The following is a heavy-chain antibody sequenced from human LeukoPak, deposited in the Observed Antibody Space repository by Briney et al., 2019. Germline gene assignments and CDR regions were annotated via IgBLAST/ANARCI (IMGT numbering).Heavy chain of an antibody. CDR3: ARLSSSYDY. CDR1: GGSFSGYY. Sequence: PSETLSLTCAVYGGSFSGYYWSWIRQPPGKGLEWIGIIYYSGSTYYNPSLKSRVTISVDTSWTQFSLKMSYVTAADTAVYYCARLSSSYDYWGQGTLVTVSS. V-gene: IGHV4-34*01. J-gene: IGHJ4*02. D-gene: IGHD6-13*01. CDR2: IYYSGST.